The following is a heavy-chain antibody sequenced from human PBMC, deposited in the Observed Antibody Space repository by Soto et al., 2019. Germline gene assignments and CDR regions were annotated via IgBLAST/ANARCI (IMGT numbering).Heavy chain of an antibody. CDR1: GLTFGSRA. J-gene: IGHJ4*02. CDR2: ITDTGGDA. D-gene: IGHD3-10*01. Sequence: LRLSCVASGLTFGSRAMTWVRQAPGEGLQWVSTITDTGGDAKYADSVRGRFVISRDNSKKTLYLQMTSLTAEDSAMYYCARGSTDSYPGSRIFGFWGRGTLVTVSS. CDR3: ARGSTDSYPGSRIFGF. V-gene: IGHV3-23*01.